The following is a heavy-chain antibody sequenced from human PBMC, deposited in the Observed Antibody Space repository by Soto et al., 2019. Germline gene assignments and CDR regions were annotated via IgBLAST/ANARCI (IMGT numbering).Heavy chain of an antibody. D-gene: IGHD3-10*01. CDR2: IYYSGST. Sequence: SETLSLTCTVSGGSTSSSSYYWGWIRQPPGKGLEWIGSIYYSGSTYYNPSLKSRVTISVDTSKNQFSLKLSSVTAADTAVYYCARVLRLLWFGDGHNWFDPWGQGTLVTVSS. CDR1: GGSTSSSSYY. CDR3: ARVLRLLWFGDGHNWFDP. V-gene: IGHV4-39*01. J-gene: IGHJ5*02.